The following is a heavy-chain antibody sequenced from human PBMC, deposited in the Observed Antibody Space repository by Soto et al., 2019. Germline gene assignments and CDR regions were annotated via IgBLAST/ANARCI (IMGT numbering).Heavy chain of an antibody. J-gene: IGHJ6*02. CDR2: ISYDGSNK. Sequence: GGSLRLSCAASGFTFSSYAMHWVRQAPGKGLEWVAVISYDGSNKYYADSVKGRFTISRDNSKNTLYLQMNSLRAEDTAVYYCARALYYDFWSGYYDLADYYYGMDVWGQGTTVTVSS. D-gene: IGHD3-3*01. CDR1: GFTFSSYA. CDR3: ARALYYDFWSGYYDLADYYYGMDV. V-gene: IGHV3-30-3*01.